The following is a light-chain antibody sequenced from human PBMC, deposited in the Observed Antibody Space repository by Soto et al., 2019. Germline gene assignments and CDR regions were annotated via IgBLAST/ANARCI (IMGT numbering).Light chain of an antibody. Sequence: QAVVTQPPSASGTPGQRVTISCSGSSSNIGRNTVNWYQQLPGTAPKLLIYSNNQPPSGVPDRFSGSKSGTSASLAISGLQSEDEADYYCAAWDDSLNGVVFGGGTKLTVL. J-gene: IGLJ2*01. V-gene: IGLV1-44*01. CDR1: SSNIGRNT. CDR3: AAWDDSLNGVV. CDR2: SNN.